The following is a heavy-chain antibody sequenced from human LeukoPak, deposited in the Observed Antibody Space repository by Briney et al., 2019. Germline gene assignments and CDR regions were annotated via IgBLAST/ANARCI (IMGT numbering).Heavy chain of an antibody. CDR2: IDPSGGST. CDR1: AYTFSNYL. J-gene: IGHJ5*02. D-gene: IGHD3-10*01. Sequence: ASVKVSCKASAYTFSNYLIHWVRQAPGQGLEWMGIIDPSGGSTGYAQKFQGRVIMTRDTSTSTVYMELSSLRSEDTAVYYCARDLGLRGVTNWFDPWGQGTLVAVSS. CDR3: ARDLGLRGVTNWFDP. V-gene: IGHV1-46*01.